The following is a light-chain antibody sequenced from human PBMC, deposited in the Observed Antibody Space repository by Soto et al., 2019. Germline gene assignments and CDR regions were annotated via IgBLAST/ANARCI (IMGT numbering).Light chain of an antibody. CDR2: SNN. CDR3: AAWDDSLNVVV. V-gene: IGLV1-44*01. CDR1: NSNIGSNT. J-gene: IGLJ2*01. Sequence: QSVLTQPPSASGTPGQRVTISCSGSNSNIGSNTVSWYQQLRGTAPKLLIYSNNQRPSGVPDRFSGSKSGTSASLAISGLQSEDEADYYCAAWDDSLNVVVFGGGTKLTV.